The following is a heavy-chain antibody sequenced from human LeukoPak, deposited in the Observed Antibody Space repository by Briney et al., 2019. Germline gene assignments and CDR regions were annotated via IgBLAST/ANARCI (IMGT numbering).Heavy chain of an antibody. D-gene: IGHD1-26*01. CDR3: ARDREGINWFDP. CDR2: IIPIFSTA. CDR1: GGTFSSYA. Sequence: SVKVSCKASGGTFSSYAISWVRQAPGQGLEWMGGIIPIFSTANYAQKFQGRVTITTDESTSTAYMELSSLRSEDTAVYYCARDREGINWFDPWGQGTLVTVSS. J-gene: IGHJ5*02. V-gene: IGHV1-69*05.